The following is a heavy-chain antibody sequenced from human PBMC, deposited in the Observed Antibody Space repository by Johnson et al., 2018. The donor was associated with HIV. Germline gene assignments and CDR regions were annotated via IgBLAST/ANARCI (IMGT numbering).Heavy chain of an antibody. D-gene: IGHD4-23*01. CDR2: IRYDGSNK. V-gene: IGHV3-30*02. Sequence: QVQLVESGGGLVKPGGSLRLSCAASGLTFSDYDMSWIRQAPGKGLEWVAFIRYDGSNKYYADSVKGRFTISRDDSKNTLYLQMNSLRAEDTAVYYCARGLGYVFYGGNSNAFHVWGQGTMVTVSS. CDR1: GLTFSDYD. CDR3: ARGLGYVFYGGNSNAFHV. J-gene: IGHJ3*01.